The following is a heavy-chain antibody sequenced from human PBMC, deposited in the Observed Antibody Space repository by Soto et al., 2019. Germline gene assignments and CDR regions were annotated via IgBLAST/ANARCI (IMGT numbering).Heavy chain of an antibody. Sequence: EVQLVESGGGLVKPGGSLRLSCAASGFTFSDFTMNLVRQAPGKVLEWVSSISTSISYIYYADSVKGRFTISRDNAKNSVYLQMNSLRAEDTAVDYFARENYWGQGTLVTVTS. CDR2: ISTSISYI. CDR3: ARENY. CDR1: GFTFSDFT. J-gene: IGHJ4*02. V-gene: IGHV3-21*02.